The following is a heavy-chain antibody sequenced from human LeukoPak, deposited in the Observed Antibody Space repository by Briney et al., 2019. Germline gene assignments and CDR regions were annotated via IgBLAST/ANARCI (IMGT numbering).Heavy chain of an antibody. CDR2: ISHIGST. J-gene: IGHJ3*02. Sequence: PSETLSLTCSVSGDSITGHYLTWIRQPPGNGLEWIGYISHIGSTNYNHSLKSRVTISVDTSKNQFSLKLTSVTAADTALYYCARDRISINALDMWGQGTMVTVSS. CDR3: ARDRISINALDM. V-gene: IGHV4-59*11. CDR1: GDSITGHY. D-gene: IGHD1-14*01.